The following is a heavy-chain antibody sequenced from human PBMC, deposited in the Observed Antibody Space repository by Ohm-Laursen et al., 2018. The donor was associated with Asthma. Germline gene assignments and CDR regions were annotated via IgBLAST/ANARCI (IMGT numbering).Heavy chain of an antibody. V-gene: IGHV1-2*06. Sequence: ASVKVSCKASGYTFTGYYMHWVRQAPGQGLEWMGRINPNSGGTNYAQKFQGRVTMTRDTSISTAYMELSRLRSDDTAVYYCARANLVQLERLNAFDIWGQGTMVTVSS. J-gene: IGHJ3*02. CDR1: GYTFTGYY. D-gene: IGHD1-1*01. CDR3: ARANLVQLERLNAFDI. CDR2: INPNSGGT.